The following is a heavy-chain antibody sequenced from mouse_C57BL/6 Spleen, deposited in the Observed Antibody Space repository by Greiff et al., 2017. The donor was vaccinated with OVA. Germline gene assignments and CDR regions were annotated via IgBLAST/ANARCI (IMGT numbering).Heavy chain of an antibody. CDR2: IHPNSGST. J-gene: IGHJ1*03. Sequence: QVQLKQSGAELVKPGASVKLSCKASGYTFTSYWMHWVKQRPGQGLEWIGMIHPNSGSTNYNEKFKSKATLTVDKSSSTAYMQLSSLTSEDSAVYYCARLYDGYYDWYFDVWGTGTTVTVSS. CDR3: ARLYDGYYDWYFDV. V-gene: IGHV1-64*01. CDR1: GYTFTSYW. D-gene: IGHD2-3*01.